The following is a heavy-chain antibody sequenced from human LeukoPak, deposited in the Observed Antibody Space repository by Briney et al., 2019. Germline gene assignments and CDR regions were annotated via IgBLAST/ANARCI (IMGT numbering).Heavy chain of an antibody. D-gene: IGHD5-12*01. CDR3: ARVVSGYDPD. J-gene: IGHJ4*02. Sequence: ASVEVSCKASGYTFTSYDINWVRQATGQGLEWMGWMNPNSGNTGYAQKFQGRVTITRNTSISTAYMELSSLRSEDTAMYYCARVVSGYDPDWGQGTLVTVSS. CDR2: MNPNSGNT. V-gene: IGHV1-8*03. CDR1: GYTFTSYD.